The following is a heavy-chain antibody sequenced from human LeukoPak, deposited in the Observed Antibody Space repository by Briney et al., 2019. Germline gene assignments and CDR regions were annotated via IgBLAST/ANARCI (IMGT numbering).Heavy chain of an antibody. D-gene: IGHD4-23*01. Sequence: PGGSLRLSCAASGFSFQYYWMAWVRQAPGMGLEWVAHIKEDGTQKFYVDSVRGRFTISKDDARNALYLQMYSLRDEDTAIYYCVRGGWELDYWGQGTLVIVSS. J-gene: IGHJ4*02. V-gene: IGHV3-7*01. CDR3: VRGGWELDY. CDR2: IKEDGTQK. CDR1: GFSFQYYW.